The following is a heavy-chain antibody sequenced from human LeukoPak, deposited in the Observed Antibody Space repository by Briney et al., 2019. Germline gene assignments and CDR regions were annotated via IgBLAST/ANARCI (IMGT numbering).Heavy chain of an antibody. CDR2: IIPMFGIA. CDR1: GGTFSRYA. J-gene: IGHJ4*02. V-gene: IGHV1-69*01. Sequence: PWVKVSCKASGGTFSRYAISWVRQAPGQGLEWMGGIIPMFGIANYAQKFQGRVTITADESTSTAYMELSSLRSEDTAVYYCARDRPYTGGWRGFDYWGQGTLVTVS. D-gene: IGHD6-19*01. CDR3: ARDRPYTGGWRGFDY.